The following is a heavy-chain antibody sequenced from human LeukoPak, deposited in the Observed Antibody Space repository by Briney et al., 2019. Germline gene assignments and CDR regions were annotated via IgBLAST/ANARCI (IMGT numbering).Heavy chain of an antibody. Sequence: SETLSLTCTVSGGSISSYYWSWIRQPPGKGLEWIGYIYYSGSTNYNPSLKSRVTISVDTSKNQFSLKLSSVTAADTAVYYCARVGLWQLVAGWFDPWGQGTLVTVSS. J-gene: IGHJ5*02. CDR2: IYYSGST. D-gene: IGHD6-6*01. CDR1: GGSISSYY. CDR3: ARVGLWQLVAGWFDP. V-gene: IGHV4-59*01.